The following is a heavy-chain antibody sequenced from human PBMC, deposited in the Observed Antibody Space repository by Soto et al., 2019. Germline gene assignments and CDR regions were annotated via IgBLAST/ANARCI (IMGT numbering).Heavy chain of an antibody. Sequence: PGGSLRLSCAASGFTFSNALMSSVRQAPGKGLEWVGRIKSKTDGGTTDYAAPVKGRFTISRDDSKNTLYLQMNSLKTEDTAVYFCTPDYDDIRYSDYWGQGTLVTVSS. CDR3: TPDYDDIRYSDY. V-gene: IGHV3-15*01. CDR1: GFTFSNAL. J-gene: IGHJ4*02. D-gene: IGHD3-9*01. CDR2: IKSKTDGGTT.